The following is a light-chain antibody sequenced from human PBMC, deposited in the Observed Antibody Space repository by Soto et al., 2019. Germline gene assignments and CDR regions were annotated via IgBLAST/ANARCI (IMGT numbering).Light chain of an antibody. Sequence: EIEMTQYPPTVSATAGDRGAITCHASQCTSSSLACYPHNPRKAPHLLIYDASNLHPGVPSTFSGSPSGTQFSLTLTNLQPDDCATYYCQQYENYWTVAQGTTV. CDR3: QQYENYWT. CDR1: QCTSSS. J-gene: IGKJ1*01. V-gene: IGKV1-5*01. CDR2: DAS.